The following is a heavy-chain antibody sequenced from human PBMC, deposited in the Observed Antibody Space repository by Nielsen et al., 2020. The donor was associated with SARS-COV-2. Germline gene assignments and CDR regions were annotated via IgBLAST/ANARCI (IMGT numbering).Heavy chain of an antibody. Sequence: GGSLRLSCAASGFTFSGSAMHWVRQASGKGLEWVGRIRSKANSYATAYAASVKGRFTISRDDSKNTAYLQMNGLKTEDTAVYYCTTDRLGLWFGELFDIAWFDPWGQGTLVTVSS. J-gene: IGHJ5*02. CDR1: GFTFSGSA. CDR2: IRSKANSYAT. D-gene: IGHD3-10*01. V-gene: IGHV3-73*01. CDR3: TTDRLGLWFGELFDIAWFDP.